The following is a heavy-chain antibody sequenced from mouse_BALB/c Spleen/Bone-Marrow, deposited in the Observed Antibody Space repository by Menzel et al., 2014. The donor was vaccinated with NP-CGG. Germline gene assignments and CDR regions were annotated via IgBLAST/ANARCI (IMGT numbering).Heavy chain of an antibody. CDR2: INSNGGST. CDR3: ARDGSSYEGNYFHY. V-gene: IGHV5-6-3*01. Sequence: VQLKESGGGLVQPGGSLKLSCAASGFTFSSYGMSWVRQTPDKRLELVATINSNGGSTYYPDSVKGRFTISRDNAKNTLYLQMSSLKSEDTAMYYCARDGSSYEGNYFHYWGQGTTLTVSS. J-gene: IGHJ2*01. CDR1: GFTFSSYG. D-gene: IGHD1-1*01.